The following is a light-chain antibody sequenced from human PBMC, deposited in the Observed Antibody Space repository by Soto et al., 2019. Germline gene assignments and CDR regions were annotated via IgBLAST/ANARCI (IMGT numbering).Light chain of an antibody. CDR1: QSVSSSS. V-gene: IGKV3-20*01. CDR3: QQYGSSSWT. CDR2: GAS. J-gene: IGKJ1*01. Sequence: EIVLTHSPGTLSLSPGERATLSCRASQSVSSSSLAWYQQRPGQAPRLLIYGASSRATGIPDRFSGSGSGTEFTLTISRLEPEDFAVYYCQQYGSSSWTFGQGTKVDIK.